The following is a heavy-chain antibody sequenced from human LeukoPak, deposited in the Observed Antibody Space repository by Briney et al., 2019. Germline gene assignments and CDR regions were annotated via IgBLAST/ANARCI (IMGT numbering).Heavy chain of an antibody. CDR3: AKWLVVGSTHGIDF. V-gene: IGHV3-7*01. CDR1: GFTFSSYW. J-gene: IGHJ4*02. Sequence: PGGSLRLSCAASGFTFSSYWMSWVCEAPGKGLEWVANIKRDGSEEYYMDSVRGRFTISRDNARNSLYLQMNSLRDEDTAVYYCAKWLVVGSTHGIDFWGQGTLVTVSS. CDR2: IKRDGSEE. D-gene: IGHD3-22*01.